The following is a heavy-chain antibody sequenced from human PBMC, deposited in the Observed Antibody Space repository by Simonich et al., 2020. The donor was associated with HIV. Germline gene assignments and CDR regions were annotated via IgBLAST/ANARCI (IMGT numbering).Heavy chain of an antibody. D-gene: IGHD7-27*01. V-gene: IGHV4-34*12. CDR2: IIHSVST. Sequence: QEQLRQWGAGLLKPSETLSLTCAVYGESFSGYYWTWIRPPPGKGLGCIGEIIHSVSTNYNPSLRSGFTISVDSSKKQFSLKLSSVTAADTAVYYCARLERGIDSFDIWGQGTMVTVSS. CDR3: ARLERGIDSFDI. CDR1: GESFSGYY. J-gene: IGHJ3*02.